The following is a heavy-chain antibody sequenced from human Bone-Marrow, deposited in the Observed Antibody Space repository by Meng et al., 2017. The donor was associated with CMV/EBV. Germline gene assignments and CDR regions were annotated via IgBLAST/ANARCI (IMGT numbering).Heavy chain of an antibody. D-gene: IGHD2-2*01. CDR2: IRYDESNK. Sequence: GGSLRLSCAASGFTFSIYGMHWVRQAPGKGLEWVAFIRYDESNKYYADSVKGRFTISRDNSKNTLYLQMNSLRSDDTALYYCARDHRAVPAANGKQYYYYYYGMDVWGQGTTVTVSS. CDR3: ARDHRAVPAANGKQYYYYYYGMDV. J-gene: IGHJ6*02. CDR1: GFTFSIYG. V-gene: IGHV3-30*02.